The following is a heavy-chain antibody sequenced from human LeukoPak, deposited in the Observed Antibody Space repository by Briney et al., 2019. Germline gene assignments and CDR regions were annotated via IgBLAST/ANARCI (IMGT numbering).Heavy chain of an antibody. Sequence: ASVKVSRKVSGYTLTELSMHWVRQAPGKGLEWMGGFDPEDGETIYAQKFQGRVTMTEDTSTDTAYMELSSLRSEDTAVYYCATGHCSSTSCYMRGYYYYYMDVWGKGTTVTVSS. V-gene: IGHV1-24*01. CDR2: FDPEDGET. CDR1: GYTLTELS. J-gene: IGHJ6*03. D-gene: IGHD2-2*02. CDR3: ATGHCSSTSCYMRGYYYYYMDV.